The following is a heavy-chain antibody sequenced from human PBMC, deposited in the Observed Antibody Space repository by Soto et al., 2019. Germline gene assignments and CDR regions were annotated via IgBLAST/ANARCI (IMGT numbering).Heavy chain of an antibody. D-gene: IGHD6-13*01. CDR3: ASLHGGSSWYGRDY. CDR2: IIPIFGTA. V-gene: IGHV1-69*01. J-gene: IGHJ4*02. Sequence: QVQLVQSGAEVKKPGSSVKVSCKASGGTFSSYAISWVRQAPGQGLEWMGGIIPIFGTANYAQKFQGRVAITAGASRSTDYMEVSSLRSADTAVYYGASLHGGSSWYGRDYWGKGTRFTVAS. CDR1: GGTFSSYA.